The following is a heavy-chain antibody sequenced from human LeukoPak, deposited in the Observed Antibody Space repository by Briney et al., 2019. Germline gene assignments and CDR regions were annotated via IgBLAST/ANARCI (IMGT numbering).Heavy chain of an antibody. D-gene: IGHD6-13*01. V-gene: IGHV3-49*03. J-gene: IGHJ4*02. CDR2: IRNKAFGGTT. CDR1: GFTFGDYA. CDR3: TRGTLTIAAAGTRSFDY. Sequence: GGSLRLSCTASGFTFGDYAMSWFRQAPGKGLEWVGFIRNKAFGGTTEYAASVRDRFTISRDDSKSIAYLQMSSLKTEDTAVYYCTRGTLTIAAAGTRSFDYWGQGTLVTVSS.